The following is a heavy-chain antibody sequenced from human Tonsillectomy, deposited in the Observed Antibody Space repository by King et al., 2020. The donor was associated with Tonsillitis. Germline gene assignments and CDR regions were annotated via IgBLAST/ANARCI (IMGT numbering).Heavy chain of an antibody. V-gene: IGHV5-51*01. D-gene: IGHD3-10*01. CDR2: ISPADADT. CDR3: ARTRMVRGKDMDV. CDR1: GYIFTRYW. Sequence: QLVQSGAEVKKPGESLRISCKGSGYIFTRYWIGWVRQMPVKGLEWMGIISPADADTRYSPSFQGQVTFSADKSINTAYLQWNNLEASDTAMYYCARTRMVRGKDMDVWGKGTAVIVSS. J-gene: IGHJ6*03.